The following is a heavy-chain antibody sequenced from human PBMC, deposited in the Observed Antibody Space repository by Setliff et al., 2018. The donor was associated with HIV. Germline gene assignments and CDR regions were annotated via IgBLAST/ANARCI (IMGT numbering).Heavy chain of an antibody. J-gene: IGHJ4*02. CDR1: GDSISSDDHY. V-gene: IGHV4-30-4*08. CDR2: IFNTGST. CDR3: VRGVPLLPPHN. D-gene: IGHD2-21*02. Sequence: SVTLSLTCTVSGDSISSDDHYWSWIRQTPGKALEWIGYIFNTGSTYYKSSLASRLTMSIDTSRNQFSLKLRSVTAADTAVFYCVRGVPLLPPHNWGQGALVTVSS.